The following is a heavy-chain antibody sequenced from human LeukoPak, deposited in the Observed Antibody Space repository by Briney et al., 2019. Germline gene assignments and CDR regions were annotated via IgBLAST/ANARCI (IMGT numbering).Heavy chain of an antibody. Sequence: NPSETLSLTCAVYGGSFSGYYWSWIRQPPGQGWEWIGEINHSGSTNYNPSLKSRVTISVDTSKNQFSLKLSSVAAADTAVYYCARAVRQWLVRIDYWGQGTLVTVSS. J-gene: IGHJ4*02. CDR1: GGSFSGYY. CDR2: INHSGST. D-gene: IGHD6-19*01. V-gene: IGHV4-34*01. CDR3: ARAVRQWLVRIDY.